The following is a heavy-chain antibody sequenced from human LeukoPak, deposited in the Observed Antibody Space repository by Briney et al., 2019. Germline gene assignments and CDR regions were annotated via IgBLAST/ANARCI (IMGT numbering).Heavy chain of an antibody. CDR3: AREFSVTATY. Sequence: PSETLSLTCAVYGGSFSGYYWSWIRQPPGKGLEWIGTIYYTGDTYYNPSLKSRVTISVDTSNDQFSLELTSVTAADTAVYYCAREFSVTATYWGQGTLVIVSS. D-gene: IGHD2-15*01. V-gene: IGHV4-34*01. CDR1: GGSFSGYY. CDR2: IYYTGDT. J-gene: IGHJ4*02.